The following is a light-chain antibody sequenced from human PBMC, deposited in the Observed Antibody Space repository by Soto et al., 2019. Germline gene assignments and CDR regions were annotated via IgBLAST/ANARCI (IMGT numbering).Light chain of an antibody. V-gene: IGLV2-14*01. J-gene: IGLJ2*01. CDR2: DVS. CDR1: SSDVGGYNS. CDR3: SSYTSSSTLV. Sequence: QSALTQPASVSGSPGQSITISCTGTSSDVGGYNSVSWYQQHPGKAPKLMIYDVSNRPSGVSNRFSGSKSGNTASLTIFGLQAEDEADYYCSSYTSSSTLVFGGGTKLTVL.